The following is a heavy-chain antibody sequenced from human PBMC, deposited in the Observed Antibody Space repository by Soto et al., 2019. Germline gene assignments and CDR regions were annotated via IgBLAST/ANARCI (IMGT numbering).Heavy chain of an antibody. CDR2: ISGSSTYT. J-gene: IGHJ4*02. Sequence: QVQLVESGGGLVKPGGYLRLSCAASRFTFSDYYMSWIRQAPGQGLESVSYISGSSTYTYYADSVRGRFTISRDNSKNSLYLQRNSLMAEDTAIYYRARSRYGDFREYWGQGTLVTVSS. CDR1: RFTFSDYY. D-gene: IGHD4-17*01. V-gene: IGHV3-11*06. CDR3: ARSRYGDFREY.